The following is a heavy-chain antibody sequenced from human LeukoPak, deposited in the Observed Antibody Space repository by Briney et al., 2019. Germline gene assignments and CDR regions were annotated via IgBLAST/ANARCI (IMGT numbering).Heavy chain of an antibody. V-gene: IGHV3-11*04. CDR3: ASLKGTYYYDSSGYYYADY. J-gene: IGHJ4*02. CDR2: ISSSGSTI. CDR1: GFTFSDYY. Sequence: PGGSLRLSCAASGFTFSDYYMSWIRQAPGKGLEWVSYISSSGSTIYYADSVKGRFTISRDNAKNSLYLQMNSLRAEDTAVYYCASLKGTYYYDSSGYYYADYWSQGTLVTVSS. D-gene: IGHD3-22*01.